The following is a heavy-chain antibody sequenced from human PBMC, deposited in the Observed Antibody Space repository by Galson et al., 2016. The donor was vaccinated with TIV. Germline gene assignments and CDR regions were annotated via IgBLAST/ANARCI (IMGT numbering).Heavy chain of an antibody. CDR2: IHTGGNT. J-gene: IGHJ4*02. Sequence: SLRLSCAASGFPVSDNYMTWVRRAPGKGLEWVSIIHTGGNTNYADSVRGRFTISRDNAENTVSLQMKSLRVEDTAVYFCAKIGSGWYEFDSWGQGTLVTGSS. CDR3: AKIGSGWYEFDS. CDR1: GFPVSDNY. V-gene: IGHV3-66*01. D-gene: IGHD6-19*01.